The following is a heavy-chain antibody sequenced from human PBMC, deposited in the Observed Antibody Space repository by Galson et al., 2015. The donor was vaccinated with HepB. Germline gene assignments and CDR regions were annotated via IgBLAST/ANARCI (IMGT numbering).Heavy chain of an antibody. J-gene: IGHJ5*02. Sequence: SLRLSCAASGFRFSEYGMSWVRQAPGKGLEWVAFIRYDGTNKYYADSVKGRFTISRDNSKNTLYLQMNSLTTEDRAVYYCARDRGSSWSLEWFDPWGQGTLVTVSS. D-gene: IGHD6-13*01. CDR2: IRYDGTNK. CDR1: GFRFSEYG. CDR3: ARDRGSSWSLEWFDP. V-gene: IGHV3-30*02.